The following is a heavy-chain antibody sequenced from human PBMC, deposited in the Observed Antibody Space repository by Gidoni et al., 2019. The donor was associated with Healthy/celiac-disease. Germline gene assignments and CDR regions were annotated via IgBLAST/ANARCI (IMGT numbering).Heavy chain of an antibody. CDR3: ARDSSGSLHY. Sequence: QVQLVESGGVVVQPGRALRLSCAAYGFTFGSYGMHWVRQATGKGLEWVAVLWYDGSNHYYADSVKCRFTISSDNSNNTRSLQMNSLSAEDTALYYFARDSSGSLHYWGQGTLVTVSS. J-gene: IGHJ4*02. CDR1: GFTFGSYG. CDR2: LWYDGSNH. V-gene: IGHV3-33*01. D-gene: IGHD7-27*01.